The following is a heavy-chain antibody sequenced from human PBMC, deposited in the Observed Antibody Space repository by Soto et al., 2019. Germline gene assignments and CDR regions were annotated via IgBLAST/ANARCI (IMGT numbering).Heavy chain of an antibody. D-gene: IGHD3-10*01. CDR3: AKDISGSGTNWSFDL. Sequence: GGSLRLSCAASGYTFGDYAMHWVRQAPGKGLEWVSVISWNSVGIGYADSVKGRFTISRDNSKNSLFLQMDSLRAEDTAFYYCAKDISGSGTNWSFDLWGRGILVTVS. J-gene: IGHJ2*01. CDR1: GYTFGDYA. CDR2: ISWNSVGI. V-gene: IGHV3-9*01.